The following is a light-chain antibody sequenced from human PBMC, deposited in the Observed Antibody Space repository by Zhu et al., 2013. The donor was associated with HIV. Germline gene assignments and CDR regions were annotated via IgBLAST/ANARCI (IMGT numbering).Light chain of an antibody. J-gene: IGKJ5*01. CDR1: QSIDNY. Sequence: DIQMTQSPSSLSASVGDRVTFTCRANQSIDNYLHWYQFRPGKAPNLLIYAASSLHSGVPSRFSGSGSGSHFILIINSVQPEDAATYYCQQSYSTLPITFGQGTRLEIK. CDR3: QQSYSTLPIT. V-gene: IGKV1-39*01. CDR2: AAS.